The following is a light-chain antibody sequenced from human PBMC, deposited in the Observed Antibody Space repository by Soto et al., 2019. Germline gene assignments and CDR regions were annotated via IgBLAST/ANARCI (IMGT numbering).Light chain of an antibody. V-gene: IGLV2-14*01. J-gene: IGLJ2*01. CDR2: DVS. CDR1: SSDVGGYNY. CDR3: SSYRSSVR. Sequence: QSVLTQPASVSGSPGQSITTSCTGTSSDVGGYNYVSWYQQHPGKAPKLMIYDVSYRPSGASNRFSGSKSGNTASLTISGLQAEDEADYYCSSYRSSVRFGGGTKLTVL.